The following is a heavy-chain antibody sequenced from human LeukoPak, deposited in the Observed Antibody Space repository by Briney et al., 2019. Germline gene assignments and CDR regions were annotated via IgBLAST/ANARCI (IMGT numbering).Heavy chain of an antibody. CDR2: IFYSGST. CDR1: GGSISSYY. V-gene: IGHV4-59*01. CDR3: ARGQDAFDI. J-gene: IGHJ3*02. Sequence: PSETLSLTCTVSGGSISSYYWNWIRQPPGKGLEWIGYIFYSGSTNYNPSLKSRVTISVDTSKNQFSLKLSSVTAADTAVYYCARGQDAFDIWGQGTMVTVSS.